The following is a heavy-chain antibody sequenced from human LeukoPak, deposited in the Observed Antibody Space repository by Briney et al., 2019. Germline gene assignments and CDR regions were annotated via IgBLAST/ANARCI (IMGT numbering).Heavy chain of an antibody. CDR3: ARDGTDSGYEEGIDY. Sequence: PGGSLRLSCAASGFTFSSYAMHWVRQAPGKGLEWVAVISYDGSNKYYADSVKGRFTISRDNSKNTLYLQMNSLRTEDTAVYYCARDGTDSGYEEGIDYWGQGTLVTVSS. V-gene: IGHV3-30*04. CDR2: ISYDGSNK. J-gene: IGHJ4*02. D-gene: IGHD5-12*01. CDR1: GFTFSSYA.